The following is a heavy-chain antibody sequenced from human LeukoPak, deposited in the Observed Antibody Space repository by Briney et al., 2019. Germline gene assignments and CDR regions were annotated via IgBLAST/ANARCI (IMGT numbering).Heavy chain of an antibody. CDR3: AKSGYQLLAGNWFDP. CDR2: IYSDGGT. CDR1: RFTVSGNY. Sequence: GGSLRLSCASSRFTVSGNYMTWVRQAPGKGLEWVSVIYSDGGTYYADSVKGRFTISRDHSKNTLHLQMNSLRPEDTAVYYCAKSGYQLLAGNWFDPWGQGTLVTVSS. V-gene: IGHV3-66*02. D-gene: IGHD2-2*01. J-gene: IGHJ5*02.